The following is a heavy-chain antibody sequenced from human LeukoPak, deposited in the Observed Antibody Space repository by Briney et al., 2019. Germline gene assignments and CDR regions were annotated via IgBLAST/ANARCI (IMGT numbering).Heavy chain of an antibody. Sequence: GGSLRLSCAASGFTFSSYAMHWVRQAPGKGLEWVAVISYDGSNKYYADSVKGRFTISRDNSKNTLYLQMNSLRAEDTAVYYCARSRRDGYNRVVYFQHWGQGTLVTVSS. J-gene: IGHJ1*01. D-gene: IGHD5-24*01. CDR2: ISYDGSNK. CDR1: GFTFSSYA. V-gene: IGHV3-30*04. CDR3: ARSRRDGYNRVVYFQH.